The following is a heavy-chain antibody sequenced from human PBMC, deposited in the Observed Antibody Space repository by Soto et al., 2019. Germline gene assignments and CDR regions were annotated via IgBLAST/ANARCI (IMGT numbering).Heavy chain of an antibody. D-gene: IGHD1-26*01. CDR1: GYTFTSYY. Sequence: VKVSCKASGYTFTSYYMHWVRQAPGQGLEWMGIINPSGGSTSYAQKFQGRVTMTRDTSTSTVYMELSSLRSEDTAVYYCARDQGIVGALDAFDIWGQGTMVTVSS. J-gene: IGHJ3*02. V-gene: IGHV1-46*01. CDR2: INPSGGST. CDR3: ARDQGIVGALDAFDI.